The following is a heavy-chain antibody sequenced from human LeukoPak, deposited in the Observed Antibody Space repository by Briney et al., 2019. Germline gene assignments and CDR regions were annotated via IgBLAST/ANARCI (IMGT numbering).Heavy chain of an antibody. V-gene: IGHV3-48*02. CDR2: VSSSSSTI. Sequence: GGSLRLSCAASGFTFSSYSMNWVPQAPGKGQEWVSYVSSSSSTIYYADSVKGPSTISRDNAKNSLHLHLNSLRDEDTAVYYYARDKYSVGYYYDSSTDAFDIWGQGTMVTVSS. D-gene: IGHD3-22*01. CDR1: GFTFSSYS. CDR3: ARDKYSVGYYYDSSTDAFDI. J-gene: IGHJ3*02.